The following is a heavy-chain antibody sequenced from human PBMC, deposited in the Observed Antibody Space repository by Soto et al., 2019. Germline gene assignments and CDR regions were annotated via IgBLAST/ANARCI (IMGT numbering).Heavy chain of an antibody. CDR2: IIPIFGTA. Sequence: SVKVSCKASGGTFSSYAISWVLQAPGQGLEWMGGIIPIFGTANYAQKFQGRVTITADESTSTAYMELSSLRSEDTAVYYCARHPGVSGGWAAGLLHYFDYWGQGTLVTVSS. CDR1: GGTFSSYA. CDR3: ARHPGVSGGWAAGLLHYFDY. D-gene: IGHD1-26*01. J-gene: IGHJ4*02. V-gene: IGHV1-69*13.